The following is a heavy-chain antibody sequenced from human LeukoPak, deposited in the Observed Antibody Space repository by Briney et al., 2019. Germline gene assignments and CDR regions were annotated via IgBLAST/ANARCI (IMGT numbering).Heavy chain of an antibody. CDR3: ARGRVTMVRGVIFDY. CDR1: GGSFSGRY. Sequence: SETLSLTCAVYGGSFSGRYWSWIRQPPGKGLEWIGENNHSGSTNYNPSLKSRVTISVDTSKNQLSLKLRSVTGAGMAVYYCARGRVTMVRGVIFDYWGEGTLVTVSS. D-gene: IGHD3-10*01. CDR2: NNHSGST. V-gene: IGHV4-34*01. J-gene: IGHJ4*02.